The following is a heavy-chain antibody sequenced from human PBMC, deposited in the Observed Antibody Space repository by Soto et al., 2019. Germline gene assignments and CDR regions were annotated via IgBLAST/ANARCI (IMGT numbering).Heavy chain of an antibody. D-gene: IGHD4-17*01. CDR3: ARGDYGGSLGYFQH. CDR2: IYYSGST. J-gene: IGHJ1*01. CDR1: GGSISSGDYY. V-gene: IGHV4-30-4*01. Sequence: PSETLSLTCTVSGGSISSGDYYWSWIRQPPGKGLEWIGYIYYSGSTYYNPSLKSRVTISVDTSKNQFSLKLSSVTAADTAVYYCARGDYGGSLGYFQHWGQGTLVTVSS.